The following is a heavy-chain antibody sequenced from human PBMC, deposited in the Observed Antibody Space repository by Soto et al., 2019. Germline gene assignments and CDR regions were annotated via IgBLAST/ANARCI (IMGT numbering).Heavy chain of an antibody. CDR1: GFDFGSFG. V-gene: IGHV1-58*02. J-gene: IGHJ6*02. Sequence: ASVKVSCKASGFDFGSFGIQFLRQTRGRGLEWIGWIVVASGRTSYARQFQGRVAFSRDMSSTTAYMDLYDLKSDDTAVYFCSADQPHTAIGWQVGGQGTTVTV. CDR2: IVVASGRT. CDR3: SADQPHTAIGWQV.